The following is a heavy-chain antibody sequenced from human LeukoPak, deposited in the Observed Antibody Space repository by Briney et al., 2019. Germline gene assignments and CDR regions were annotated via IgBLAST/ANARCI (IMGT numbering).Heavy chain of an antibody. CDR1: GGSISSYY. Sequence: SETLSLTCTVSGGSISSYYWSWIRQPPGKGLEWIGYIYYSGSTNYNPSLKSRVTISVDTSKNQFSLKLSSVTAADTAVYYCARENQLLYLDAFDIWGQGTMVTVSS. V-gene: IGHV4-59*01. CDR2: IYYSGST. D-gene: IGHD2-2*02. CDR3: ARENQLLYLDAFDI. J-gene: IGHJ3*02.